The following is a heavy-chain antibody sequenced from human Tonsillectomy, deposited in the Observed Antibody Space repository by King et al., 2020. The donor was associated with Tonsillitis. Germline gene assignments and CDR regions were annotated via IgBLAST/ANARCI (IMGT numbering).Heavy chain of an antibody. Sequence: QLVQSGAEVKKPGASVKVSCKASGYTFTNYYMHWVRQAPGQGLEWMGTIDPSGGGTTYAQKFQGRVTMTRDTSTSTVYMELSSLRSEDTAVYYCARPPTLWYYYGMYVWGQGTTVTVSS. D-gene: IGHD3-16*01. J-gene: IGHJ6*02. V-gene: IGHV1-46*01. CDR1: GYTFTNYY. CDR3: ARPPTLWYYYGMYV. CDR2: IDPSGGGT.